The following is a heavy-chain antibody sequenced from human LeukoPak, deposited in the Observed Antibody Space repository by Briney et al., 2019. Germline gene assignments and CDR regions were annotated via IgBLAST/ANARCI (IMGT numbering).Heavy chain of an antibody. CDR1: GGSISGGGYS. CDR3: ARVIAVAGTSWFDP. D-gene: IGHD6-19*01. Sequence: SQTLSLTCAVSGGSISGGGYSWSWIRQPPGKGLEWIGYIYHSGSTYYNPSLKSRVTISVDRSKNQFSLKLSSVTAADTAVYYCARVIAVAGTSWFDPWGQGTLVTVSS. CDR2: IYHSGST. J-gene: IGHJ5*02. V-gene: IGHV4-30-2*01.